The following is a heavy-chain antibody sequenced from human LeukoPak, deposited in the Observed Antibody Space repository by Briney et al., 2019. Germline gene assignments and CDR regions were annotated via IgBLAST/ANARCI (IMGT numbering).Heavy chain of an antibody. V-gene: IGHV1-18*01. CDR1: GYTFTSYG. CDR3: ARSRSNYDWLLYD. D-gene: IGHD3-9*01. CDR2: ISAYNGDI. Sequence: GASVKVSCKASGYTFTSYGISWVRQAPGQGLEWMGWISAYNGDIKYAQKLQGRVTMTTDTSTSTAYTELRSLRSDDTAIYYCARSRSNYDWLLYDWGQGTLVTVSS. J-gene: IGHJ4*02.